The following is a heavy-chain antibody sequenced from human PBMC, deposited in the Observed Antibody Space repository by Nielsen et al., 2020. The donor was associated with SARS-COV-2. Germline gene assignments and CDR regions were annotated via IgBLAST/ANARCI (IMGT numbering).Heavy chain of an antibody. J-gene: IGHJ6*02. D-gene: IGHD4-11*01. CDR3: ASGGSHDYSTKQHYYYGMDV. Sequence: SVKVSCKASGGTFSSYAISWVRQAPGQGLEWTGGIIPIFGTANYAQKFQGRVTITADKSTSTAYMELSSLRSEDTAVYYCASGGSHDYSTKQHYYYGMDVWGQGTTVTVSS. V-gene: IGHV1-69*06. CDR1: GGTFSSYA. CDR2: IIPIFGTA.